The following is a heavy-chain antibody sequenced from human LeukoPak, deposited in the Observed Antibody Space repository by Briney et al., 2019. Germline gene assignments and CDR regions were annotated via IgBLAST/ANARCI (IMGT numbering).Heavy chain of an antibody. V-gene: IGHV4-30-4*01. CDR3: ARTTYYYGSGSYFYYYYDMDV. CDR1: GGSISSGDYY. J-gene: IGHJ6*02. CDR2: IYYSGST. D-gene: IGHD3-10*01. Sequence: PSQTLSLTCTVSGGSISSGDYYWSWIRQPPGKGLEWIGYIYYSGSTYYNPSLKSRVTISVDTSKNQFSLKLSSVTAADTAVYYCARTTYYYGSGSYFYYYYDMDVWGQGTTVTVSS.